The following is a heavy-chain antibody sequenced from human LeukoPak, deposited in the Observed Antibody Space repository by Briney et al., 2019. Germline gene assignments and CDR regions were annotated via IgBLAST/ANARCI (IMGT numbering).Heavy chain of an antibody. J-gene: IGHJ6*03. Sequence: QPGRSLRLSCAASGFPFSCYWMSWVRQAPGKGVEWVANIKQYGSEKYYVDSVKGRFTSSRDNAKNSLYLQMNSLRAEDTAVYYCARGYCSGGSCYSPYKPYYYYYMDVWGKGTTVTVSS. CDR1: GFPFSCYW. CDR2: IKQYGSEK. V-gene: IGHV3-7*04. D-gene: IGHD2-15*01. CDR3: ARGYCSGGSCYSPYKPYYYYYMDV.